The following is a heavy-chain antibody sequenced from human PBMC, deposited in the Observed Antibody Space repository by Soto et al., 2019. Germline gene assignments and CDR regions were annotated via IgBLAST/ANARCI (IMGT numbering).Heavy chain of an antibody. D-gene: IGHD5-18*01. J-gene: IGHJ3*02. V-gene: IGHV4-30-2*01. CDR2: IFHSGNT. CDR1: GGSISSGGYS. CDR3: AGIDVDTAMDTVIAFDI. Sequence: QLQLQESGSGLVKPSQTLSLTCAVSGGSISSGGYSWSWIRQPPGKGLEWIGYIFHSGNTYYNPSRNSRGTISVDRPKNQFSLNPSSVTAADTAVYYCAGIDVDTAMDTVIAFDIWGQGTMVTVS.